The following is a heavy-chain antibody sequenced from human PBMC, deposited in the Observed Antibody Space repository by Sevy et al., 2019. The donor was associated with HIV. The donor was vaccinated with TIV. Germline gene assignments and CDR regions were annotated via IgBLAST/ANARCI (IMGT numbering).Heavy chain of an antibody. CDR3: ARDLPPSATTVAHFDY. V-gene: IGHV3-48*03. D-gene: IGHD4-17*01. Sequence: GGSLRLSCAASGFTFSSYEMNWVRQAPGKGLEWVSYISNSGTTRSYSDSVRGRFTISRDNAGNSLYLQMESLRAEDTAVYYCARDLPPSATTVAHFDYWGQGTLVTVSS. CDR1: GFTFSSYE. J-gene: IGHJ4*02. CDR2: ISNSGTTR.